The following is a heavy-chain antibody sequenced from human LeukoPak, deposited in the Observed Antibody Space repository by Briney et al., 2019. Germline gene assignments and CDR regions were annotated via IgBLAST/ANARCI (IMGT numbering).Heavy chain of an antibody. CDR3: ATDTGDSQLLLSSFNY. V-gene: IGHV1-24*01. Sequence: ASVKVSCKVSGHTLTELSMHWVRQPLGKGLEWMGGFDPEDEDTVYAQKFQGRITMTEDTSTDTAYLELSKLRSDDTAVYFCATDTGDSQLLLSSFNYWGQGTLVTVSS. D-gene: IGHD2-21*02. CDR1: GHTLTELS. CDR2: FDPEDEDT. J-gene: IGHJ4*02.